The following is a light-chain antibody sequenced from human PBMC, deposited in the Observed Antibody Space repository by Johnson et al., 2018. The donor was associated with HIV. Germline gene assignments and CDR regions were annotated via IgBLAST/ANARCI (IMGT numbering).Light chain of an antibody. Sequence: QSVLTQPPSVSAAPGQKVTISCSGSSSNIGNNYVSWYQQLPGTAPKLLIYQTNKRPSGIPDRFSGSKSGTSATLGITGLQTGAEADYYCGTWDSSLSAHYVFGAGTKITVL. J-gene: IGLJ1*01. CDR2: QTN. CDR1: SSNIGNNY. V-gene: IGLV1-51*02. CDR3: GTWDSSLSAHYV.